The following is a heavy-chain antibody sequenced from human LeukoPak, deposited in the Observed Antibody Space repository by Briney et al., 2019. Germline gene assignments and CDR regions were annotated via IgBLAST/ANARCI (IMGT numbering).Heavy chain of an antibody. D-gene: IGHD4-17*01. CDR2: IYYSGST. Sequence: SETLSLTCTVSGGSISSYYWSWIRQPPGKGLEWIGYIYYSGSTNYNPSLKSRVTISVDTSRNQFSLKLSSVTAADTAVYYCARALLRPWFDPWGQGTLVTVSS. J-gene: IGHJ5*02. CDR1: GGSISSYY. CDR3: ARALLRPWFDP. V-gene: IGHV4-59*01.